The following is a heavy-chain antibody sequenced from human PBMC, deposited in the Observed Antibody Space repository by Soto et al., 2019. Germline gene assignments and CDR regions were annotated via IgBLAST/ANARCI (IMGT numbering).Heavy chain of an antibody. CDR1: GYTFDDYG. D-gene: IGHD3-3*01. CDR2: INWNGGST. J-gene: IGHJ6*02. V-gene: IGHV3-20*04. Sequence: EVQLVESGGGVVRPGRSLRLSCEASGYTFDDYGMSWVRQAPGKGLEWVSGINWNGGSTGYADSVKGRFTISRDNAKNSLYLQMNSLRAEDTALYYCARGVVYYDFWSGYQDYYGMDVWGQGTTVTVSS. CDR3: ARGVVYYDFWSGYQDYYGMDV.